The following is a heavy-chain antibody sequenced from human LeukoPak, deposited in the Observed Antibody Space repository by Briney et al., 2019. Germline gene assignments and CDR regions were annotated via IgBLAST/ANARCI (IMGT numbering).Heavy chain of an antibody. CDR1: GGSMHNYY. D-gene: IGHD3-22*01. CDR2: IFSRGNT. CDR3: ARVGDTSSYYYFLDF. V-gene: IGHV4-4*08. J-gene: IGHJ4*02. Sequence: PPETLSLTCTVSGGSMHNYYWSWIRQPPGKGLEWIGYIFSRGNTNYNPSLQSRVTMSVDTSKSQFSLKLSSVTAADTAVYYCARVGDTSSYYYFLDFWGQGTLVTVSS.